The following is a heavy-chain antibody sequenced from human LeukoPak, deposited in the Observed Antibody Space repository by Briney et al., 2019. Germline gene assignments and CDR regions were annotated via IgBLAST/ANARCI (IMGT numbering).Heavy chain of an antibody. D-gene: IGHD5-18*01. CDR3: ARGQKGIQLWALDYYYYMDV. J-gene: IGHJ6*03. CDR1: GGSISSSSYY. Sequence: SETLSLTCTVSGGSISSSSYYWGWIRQPPGKGLEWIGSIYYSGSTYYNPSLKSRVTISVDASENQFSLKLSSVTAADTAVYYCARGQKGIQLWALDYYYYMDVWGKGTTVTVSS. CDR2: IYYSGST. V-gene: IGHV4-39*07.